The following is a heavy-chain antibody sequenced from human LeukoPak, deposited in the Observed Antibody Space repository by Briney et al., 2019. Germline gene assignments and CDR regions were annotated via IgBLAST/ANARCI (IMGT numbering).Heavy chain of an antibody. V-gene: IGHV1-8*03. CDR3: ARVVGYDSSGYYHYYYYMDV. J-gene: IGHJ6*03. CDR1: GYTFTSYD. CDR2: MNPNSGNT. D-gene: IGHD3-22*01. Sequence: GASVKVSCKASGYTFTSYDINWVRQATGQGLEWMGWMNPNSGNTGYAQKFQGRVTITRNTSISTANMELSSLRSEYTAVYYCARVVGYDSSGYYHYYYYMDVWGKGTTVTVSS.